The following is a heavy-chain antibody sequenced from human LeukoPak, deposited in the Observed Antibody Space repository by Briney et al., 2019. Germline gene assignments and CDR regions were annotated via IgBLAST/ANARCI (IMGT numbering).Heavy chain of an antibody. CDR1: GFTFSSYS. Sequence: GGSLRLSCAASGFTFSSYSMNWVRQAPGKGLEWVSSISSSSSYIYYADSVKGRFTISRDNAKNSLYLQMNSLRAEDTALYYCAKTFYDSSGYYFGSLMGYFDYWGQGTLVTVSS. V-gene: IGHV3-21*04. CDR3: AKTFYDSSGYYFGSLMGYFDY. CDR2: ISSSSSYI. J-gene: IGHJ4*02. D-gene: IGHD3-22*01.